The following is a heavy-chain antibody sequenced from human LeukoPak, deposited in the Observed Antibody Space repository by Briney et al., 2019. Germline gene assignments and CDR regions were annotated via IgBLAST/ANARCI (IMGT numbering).Heavy chain of an antibody. CDR1: GYSFTNYW. Sequence: GESLKISCKVSGYSFTNYWIGWVRQMPGKGLEWMGLIYPGDSDTRYSPSFQGQVTISADKSISTAYLQWSSLKASDTAMYYCARRYYGSGSYYNWFDPWGQGTLVTVSS. J-gene: IGHJ5*02. CDR2: IYPGDSDT. V-gene: IGHV5-51*01. D-gene: IGHD3-10*01. CDR3: ARRYYGSGSYYNWFDP.